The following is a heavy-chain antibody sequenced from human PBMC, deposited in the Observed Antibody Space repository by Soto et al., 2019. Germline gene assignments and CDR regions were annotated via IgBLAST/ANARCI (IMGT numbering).Heavy chain of an antibody. Sequence: EVQLLESGGGLVQPGGSLRLSCAASGFTFSNFAMSWVRQAPGKGLEWVSGIIGSGGSPYYADFVKGRFTISRDKSKATLYLQMHTGRDEDTAIYYCAKEGGYRFGPGNYCGMDVWGQGTTVTVAS. D-gene: IGHD5-18*01. CDR3: AKEGGYRFGPGNYCGMDV. CDR1: GFTFSNFA. V-gene: IGHV3-23*01. CDR2: IIGSGGSP. J-gene: IGHJ6*02.